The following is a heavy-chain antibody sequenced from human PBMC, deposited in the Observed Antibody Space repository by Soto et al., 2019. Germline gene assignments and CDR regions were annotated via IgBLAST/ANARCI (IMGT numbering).Heavy chain of an antibody. V-gene: IGHV3-30-3*01. D-gene: IGHD1-20*01. Sequence: GGSLRLSCAASGFTFSSYAMHWVRQAPGKGLEWVAVISYDGSNKYYADSVKGRFTISRDNSKNTLYLQMNSLRAEDTAVYYCARDHINNWNDGGYPFDPWGQGTLVTVS. CDR2: ISYDGSNK. J-gene: IGHJ5*02. CDR1: GFTFSSYA. CDR3: ARDHINNWNDGGYPFDP.